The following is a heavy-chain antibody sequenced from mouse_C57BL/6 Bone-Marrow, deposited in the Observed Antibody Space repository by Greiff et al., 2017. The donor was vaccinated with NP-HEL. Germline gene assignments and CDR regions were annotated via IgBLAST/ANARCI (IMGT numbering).Heavy chain of an antibody. J-gene: IGHJ3*01. CDR3: TTGKPPFAY. D-gene: IGHD2-1*01. CDR2: IDPENGDT. Sequence: EVKLVESGAELVRPGASVKLSCTASGFNIKDDYMHWVKQRPEQGLEWIGWIDPENGDTEYASKFQGKATITADTSSNTAYLQLSSLTSEDTAVYYCTTGKPPFAYWGQGTLVTVSA. CDR1: GFNIKDDY. V-gene: IGHV14-4*01.